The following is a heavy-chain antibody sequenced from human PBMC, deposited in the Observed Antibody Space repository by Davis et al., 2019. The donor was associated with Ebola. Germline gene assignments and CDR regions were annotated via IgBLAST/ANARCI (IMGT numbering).Heavy chain of an antibody. V-gene: IGHV1-69*02. CDR3: ARYAGGSGQELFDP. D-gene: IGHD2-2*01. Sequence: SVKVSCKASGGTLSRFTISWVRQAPGQGLEWMGRFIPILGIAKYAQKFQGRITITADKSTNTAHMELSSLRSEDTAVYYCARYAGGSGQELFDPWGQGTLVTVSS. J-gene: IGHJ5*02. CDR1: GGTLSRFT. CDR2: FIPILGIA.